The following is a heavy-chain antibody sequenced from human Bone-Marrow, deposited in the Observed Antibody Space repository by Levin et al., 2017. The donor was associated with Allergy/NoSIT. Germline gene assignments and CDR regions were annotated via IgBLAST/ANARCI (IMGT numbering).Heavy chain of an antibody. CDR3: AASSIVGATVTFDY. Sequence: SETLSLICSVSGGSVENYHWSWIRQTPGKGLEWIGYMRSSGSTNYNPSLTSRASISVDTSKKQVSLIISSMTAADTAVYYCAASSIVGATVTFDYWGQGTLASVSS. J-gene: IGHJ4*02. V-gene: IGHV4-59*02. D-gene: IGHD1-26*01. CDR1: GGSVENYH. CDR2: MRSSGST.